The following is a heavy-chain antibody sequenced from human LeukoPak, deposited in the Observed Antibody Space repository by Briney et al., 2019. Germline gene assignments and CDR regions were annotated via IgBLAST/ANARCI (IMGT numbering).Heavy chain of an antibody. J-gene: IGHJ6*04. CDR1: GFTFSSYW. D-gene: IGHD3-16*01. Sequence: GGSLRLSCVASGFTFSSYWMSWVCQAPGKGLEWVANIKQDGSEKYYVDSVKGRFTISRDNAKNSLYLQMNSLRAEDTAVYYCARDGGGKYGMDVWGKGTTVTVSS. V-gene: IGHV3-7*03. CDR2: IKQDGSEK. CDR3: ARDGGGKYGMDV.